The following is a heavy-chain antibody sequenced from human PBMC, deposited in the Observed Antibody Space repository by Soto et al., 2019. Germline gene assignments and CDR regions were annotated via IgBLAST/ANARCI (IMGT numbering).Heavy chain of an antibody. CDR1: GYSFTTYW. J-gene: IGHJ5*02. D-gene: IGHD2-15*01. V-gene: IGHV5-51*01. CDR2: IYPGDSDT. Sequence: GESLKISCKGSGYSFTTYWIGWVRQMPGKGLEGMVIIYPGDSDTRYSPSFQGQVTISADKSINTTYLQWSSLKASDTAMYYCARFDIGSLDPWGQGTLVTVSS. CDR3: ARFDIGSLDP.